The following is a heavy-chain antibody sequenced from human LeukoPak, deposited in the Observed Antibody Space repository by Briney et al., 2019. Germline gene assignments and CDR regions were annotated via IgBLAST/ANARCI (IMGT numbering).Heavy chain of an antibody. J-gene: IGHJ5*02. D-gene: IGHD5-18*01. CDR1: GGSISSSSYY. CDR2: IYYSGST. Sequence: SETLSLTCTVSGGSISSSSYYWGWIRQPPGKGLEWIGSIYYSGSTYYNPSLKSRVTISVDTSKNQSSLKLSSVTAADTAVYYCASAGGYSYEYNWFDPWGQGTLVTVSS. V-gene: IGHV4-39*07. CDR3: ASAGGYSYEYNWFDP.